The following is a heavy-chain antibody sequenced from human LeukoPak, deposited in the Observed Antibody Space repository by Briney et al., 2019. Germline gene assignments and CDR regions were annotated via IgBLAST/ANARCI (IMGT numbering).Heavy chain of an antibody. CDR3: ARDSWGRFDY. D-gene: IGHD7-27*01. Sequence: PSETLSLTCTVSGDSITTYYWSWIRQPPGKGLEWIGYIFQSGTTKYNPSLKSRVTILSDVSKNQFSLNLTSVTAADTAVYYCARDSWGRFDYWGQGTLVGVSS. CDR2: IFQSGTT. CDR1: GDSITTYY. J-gene: IGHJ4*02. V-gene: IGHV4-59*01.